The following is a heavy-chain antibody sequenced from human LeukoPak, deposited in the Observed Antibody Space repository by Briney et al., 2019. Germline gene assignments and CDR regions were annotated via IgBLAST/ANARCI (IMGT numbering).Heavy chain of an antibody. CDR2: ISSSGSTI. CDR3: ARGVPARRFDY. V-gene: IGHV3-48*03. CDR1: GFTFSSYE. Sequence: GGSLRLSCAATGFTFSSYEMNWVRQAPGKGLEWVSYISSSGSTIYYADSVKGRFTISKDDAKNSLYLQMNSLRADDTAVYYCARGVPARRFDYWGQGTLVTVSS. J-gene: IGHJ4*02.